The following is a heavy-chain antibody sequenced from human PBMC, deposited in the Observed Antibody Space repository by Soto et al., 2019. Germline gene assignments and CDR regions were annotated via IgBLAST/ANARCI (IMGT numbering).Heavy chain of an antibody. CDR3: ARENYYYDSSGIYNWFDP. J-gene: IGHJ5*02. Sequence: GGSLRLSCAASGFTFSSYSMNWVRQAPGKGLEWVSYISSSSSTIYYADSVKGRFTISRDNAKNSLYLQMNSLRDEDTAVYYCARENYYYDSSGIYNWFDPWGQGTLVTVSS. D-gene: IGHD3-22*01. CDR2: ISSSSSTI. V-gene: IGHV3-48*02. CDR1: GFTFSSYS.